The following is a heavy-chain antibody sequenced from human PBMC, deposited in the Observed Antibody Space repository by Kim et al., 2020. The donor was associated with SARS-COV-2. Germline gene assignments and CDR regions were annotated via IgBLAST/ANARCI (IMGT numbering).Heavy chain of an antibody. J-gene: IGHJ6*02. Sequence: GGSLRLSCAASGFTVSSNYMSWVRQAPGKGLEWVSVIYSGGSTYHADSVKGRFTISRDNSKNTLYLQMNSLRAEDTAVYYCARSHITMVRGVIYYYYGMDDWGQGTTVTVSS. CDR1: GFTVSSNY. V-gene: IGHV3-53*01. CDR3: ARSHITMVRGVIYYYYGMDD. D-gene: IGHD3-10*01. CDR2: IYSGGST.